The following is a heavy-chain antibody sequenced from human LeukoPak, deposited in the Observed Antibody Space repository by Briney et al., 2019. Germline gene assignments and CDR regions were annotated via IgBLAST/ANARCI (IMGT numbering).Heavy chain of an antibody. D-gene: IGHD3-9*01. V-gene: IGHV4-59*01. J-gene: IGHJ4*02. CDR3: ARGSASYDILTGYYPLYYFDY. CDR2: IYYSGST. CDR1: GGSISSYY. Sequence: PSETLSLTCTVSGGSISSYYWSWIRQPPGKGLEWIGHIYYSGSTNYNPSLKSRVTISVDTSKNQFSLKLSSVTAADTAVYYCARGSASYDILTGYYPLYYFDYWGQGTLVTVSS.